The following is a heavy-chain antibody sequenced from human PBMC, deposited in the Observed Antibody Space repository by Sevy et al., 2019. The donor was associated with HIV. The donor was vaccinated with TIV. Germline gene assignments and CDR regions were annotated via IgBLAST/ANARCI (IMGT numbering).Heavy chain of an antibody. D-gene: IGHD5-12*01. J-gene: IGHJ5*02. CDR3: ARNTGFAYGDNWFDP. CDR1: GFTFENYG. Sequence: GGSLRLSCAVSGFTFENYGMSWVRQAPGKGLEWVTGINWNGGTKNYVGSVKGRFTISRDNAKNSLNLQMDSLRVEDTAVYYCARNTGFAYGDNWFDPWGQGTLVTVSS. CDR2: INWNGGTK. V-gene: IGHV3-20*04.